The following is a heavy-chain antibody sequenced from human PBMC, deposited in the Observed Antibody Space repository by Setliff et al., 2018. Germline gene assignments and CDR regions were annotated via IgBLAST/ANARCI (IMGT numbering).Heavy chain of an antibody. CDR2: ISGSSGNT. Sequence: GGSLRLSCVASGFTFSSYAMSWVRQAPGKGLEWVSAISGSSGNTFYADSVKGRFTISRENSKDTLYLQMNSLRAEDTAVYYCARTAGSSSASGFDYWGQGTLVTVSS. V-gene: IGHV3-23*01. J-gene: IGHJ4*02. CDR3: ARTAGSSSASGFDY. CDR1: GFTFSSYA. D-gene: IGHD2-15*01.